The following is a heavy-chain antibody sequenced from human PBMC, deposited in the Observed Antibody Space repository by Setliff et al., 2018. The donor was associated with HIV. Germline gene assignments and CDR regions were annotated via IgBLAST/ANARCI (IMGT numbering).Heavy chain of an antibody. V-gene: IGHV3-15*01. CDR3: ATGGGRYLHEWAY. CDR2: FKTDGGTT. CDR1: GFTFTNAW. D-gene: IGHD3-10*01. Sequence: GGSLRLSCVASGFTFTNAWVNWVRQAPGTGLEWVCRFKTDGGTTDYAAPVKGRFTISRDDSITTLYLQMNSLKTEDTAMYYCATGGGRYLHEWAYWGQGTLVTVSS. J-gene: IGHJ4*02.